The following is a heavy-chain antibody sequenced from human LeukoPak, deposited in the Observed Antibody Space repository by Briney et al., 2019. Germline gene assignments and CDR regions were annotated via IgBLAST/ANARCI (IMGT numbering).Heavy chain of an antibody. CDR2: ISSSSSYI. D-gene: IGHD6-19*01. CDR3: ARDLAVAGHFDY. CDR1: VFTFSSYS. V-gene: IGHV3-21*01. Sequence: GRSLRLSCAASVFTFSSYSMNWVRQAPGKGLEYVSPISSSSSYIYYADSVKGRFTISRDNAKNSLYLQMNSLSAEDTAVYYCARDLAVAGHFDYWGQGPLVTVSS. J-gene: IGHJ4*02.